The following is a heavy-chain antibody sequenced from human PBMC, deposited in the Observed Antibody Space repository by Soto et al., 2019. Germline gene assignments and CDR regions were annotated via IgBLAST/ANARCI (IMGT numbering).Heavy chain of an antibody. CDR3: ARDQFRDYYDSSGYYSGHLIQH. D-gene: IGHD3-22*01. V-gene: IGHV3-30-3*01. CDR2: ISYDGSNK. Sequence: GGSLRLSCAASGFTFSSYAMHWVRQSPGKGLEWVAVISYDGSNKYYADSVKGRFTISRDNSKNTLYLQMNSLRAEDTAVYYCARDQFRDYYDSSGYYSGHLIQHWGQGTLVTVSS. J-gene: IGHJ1*01. CDR1: GFTFSSYA.